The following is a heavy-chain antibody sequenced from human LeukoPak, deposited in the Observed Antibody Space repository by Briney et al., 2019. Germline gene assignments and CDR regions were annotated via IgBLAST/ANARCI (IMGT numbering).Heavy chain of an antibody. CDR1: GGSISNSSYY. CDR2: IYYSGST. J-gene: IGHJ4*02. CDR3: ASIIGGGGLYYFDY. V-gene: IGHV4-39*01. Sequence: SETLSLTCTVSGGSISNSSYYWGWIRQPPGQGLEWIGSIYYSGSTYYNPSLKSRVTISVDTSKNQFSLKLSSVTAADTAVYYCASIIGGGGLYYFDYWGQGTLVTVSS. D-gene: IGHD1-20*01.